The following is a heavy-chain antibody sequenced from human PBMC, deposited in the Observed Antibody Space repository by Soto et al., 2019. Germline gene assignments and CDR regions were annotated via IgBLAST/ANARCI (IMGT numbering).Heavy chain of an antibody. CDR3: AREGYCSVFFFYPDPSYGMDF. CDR2: IIPIFGTA. CDR1: GSTFSSYA. V-gene: IGHV1-69*13. Sequence: SVKVSCKASGSTFSSYAISWVRQAPGQGLEWMGGIIPIFGTANYAQKFQGRVTITADESTSTAYMELSSLRSEDTAVYYRAREGYCSVFFFYPDPSYGMDFWGQGPTVTLFS. D-gene: IGHD2-15*01. J-gene: IGHJ6*02.